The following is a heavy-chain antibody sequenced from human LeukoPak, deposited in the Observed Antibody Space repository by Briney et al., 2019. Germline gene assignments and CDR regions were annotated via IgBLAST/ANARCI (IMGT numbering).Heavy chain of an antibody. CDR3: ARDRGSLRYYFDY. V-gene: IGHV1-46*01. Sequence: ASVKVSCKASGYTFTSYYIHWVRQAPGQGLEWVGIINPNVGSTSSAQKFQGRVTMTRDTSTTTVYMELSSLRSEDTAVYYCARDRGSLRYYFDYWGQGTLVTVSS. CDR1: GYTFTSYY. D-gene: IGHD1-26*01. J-gene: IGHJ4*02. CDR2: INPNVGST.